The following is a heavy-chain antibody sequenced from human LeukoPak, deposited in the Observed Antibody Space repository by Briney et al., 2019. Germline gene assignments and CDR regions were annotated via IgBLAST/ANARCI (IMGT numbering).Heavy chain of an antibody. V-gene: IGHV4-39*01. CDR3: ARLLLQSESSMVAPVGAFDI. D-gene: IGHD2-15*01. Sequence: PSETLSLTCTVSGGSISSSSYYWGWIRQPPGKGLEWIGSIYYSWSTYYNPSLKSRVTISVDTSKNQFSLKLSSVTAAGTAVYYCARLLLQSESSMVAPVGAFDIWGQGTMVTVSS. J-gene: IGHJ3*02. CDR1: GGSISSSSYY. CDR2: IYYSWST.